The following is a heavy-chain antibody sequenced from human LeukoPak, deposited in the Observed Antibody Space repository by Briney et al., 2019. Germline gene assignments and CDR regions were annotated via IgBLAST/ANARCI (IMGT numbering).Heavy chain of an antibody. J-gene: IGHJ4*02. CDR1: GFTFSSYW. CDR3: ARALFGHSGYDPTAH. CDR2: IKQDGSEK. Sequence: GGSLRLSCAASGFTFSSYWMSWVRQAPGKGLEWVANIKQDGSEKYYVDSVKGRFTISRDNAKNSLYLQMNSLRAEDTAVYYCARALFGHSGYDPTAHWGQGTLVTVSS. V-gene: IGHV3-7*05. D-gene: IGHD5-12*01.